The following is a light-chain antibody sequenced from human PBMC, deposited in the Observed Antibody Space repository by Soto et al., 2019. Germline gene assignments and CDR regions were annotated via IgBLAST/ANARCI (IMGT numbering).Light chain of an antibody. CDR2: EVS. V-gene: IGLV2-14*01. Sequence: QSVLTQPAPVSGSPGQSITISCTGTSNDVGGYNYVSWYQQHLGKAPKLMIYEVSNRPSGISNRFFGSKSGNTASLTISGLQAEDEADYYCSSYTTSITYVFGTGTKVTVL. CDR3: SSYTTSITYV. J-gene: IGLJ1*01. CDR1: SNDVGGYNY.